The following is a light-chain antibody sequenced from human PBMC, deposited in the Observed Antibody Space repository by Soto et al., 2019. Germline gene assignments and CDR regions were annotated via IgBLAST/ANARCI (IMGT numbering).Light chain of an antibody. CDR2: EVT. J-gene: IGLJ2*01. CDR1: SCDIGTYDY. CDR3: SSYTTTSTPVV. Sequence: QSALTPAASVSGSPGQSVTISWTGASCDIGTYDYVSWYQHHPGKAPKRMIYEVTNRPSGVSARFSGSKSGKKASLTISGLHAEDEAAYYCSSYTTTSTPVVFGGGTKLTVL. V-gene: IGLV2-14*01.